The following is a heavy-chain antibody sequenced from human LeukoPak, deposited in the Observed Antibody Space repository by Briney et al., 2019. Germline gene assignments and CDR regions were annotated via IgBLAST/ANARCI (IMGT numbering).Heavy chain of an antibody. CDR2: IYYSGST. D-gene: IGHD3-3*01. J-gene: IGHJ5*02. CDR3: ATRYDFWSGYRGNWFDP. Sequence: PSETLSLTCTVSGGSISSSSYYWGWIRQPPGKGLEGIGSIYYSGSTYYNPSLKGRVGISVDTSKNQFSLKLSSVTAADTAVYYCATRYDFWSGYRGNWFDPWGQGTLVTVSS. V-gene: IGHV4-39*01. CDR1: GGSISSSSYY.